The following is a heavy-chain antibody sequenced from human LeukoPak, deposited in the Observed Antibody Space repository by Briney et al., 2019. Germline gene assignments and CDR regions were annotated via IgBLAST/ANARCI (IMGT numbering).Heavy chain of an antibody. CDR1: GFTFNIYA. D-gene: IGHD3-22*01. V-gene: IGHV3-23*01. J-gene: IGHJ5*02. CDR2: MCGSAGCT. Sequence: PGGSLRLSCAASGFTFNIYAMSWVRLAPGKGLQWVASMCGSAGCTFYTDSVKGRFTISRDNSNNTLYLEMNSLRAEDTATYYCARDRPNYHESNGHYYERDGDHWGQGTLVTVSS. CDR3: ARDRPNYHESNGHYYERDGDH.